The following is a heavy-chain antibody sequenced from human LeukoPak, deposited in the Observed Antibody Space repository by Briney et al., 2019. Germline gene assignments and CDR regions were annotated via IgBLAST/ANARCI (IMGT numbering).Heavy chain of an antibody. CDR2: IIPIFGTA. CDR1: GGTFSSYA. D-gene: IGHD3-10*01. Sequence: SVKVSCKASGGTFSSYAISWVRQAPGQGLEWMGGIIPIFGTANYAQKFQGRVTITADESTSTAYMELSSLRSEDTAVYYCARDITMVRGVIIYYYGMDVWGQGTTVTVSS. V-gene: IGHV1-69*13. CDR3: ARDITMVRGVIIYYYGMDV. J-gene: IGHJ6*02.